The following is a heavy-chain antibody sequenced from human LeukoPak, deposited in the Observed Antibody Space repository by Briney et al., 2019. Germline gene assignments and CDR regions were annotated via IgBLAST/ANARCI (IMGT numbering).Heavy chain of an antibody. J-gene: IGHJ4*02. D-gene: IGHD5-12*01. CDR3: ARLSRSGSRVDY. V-gene: IGHV4-31*03. CDR1: GGSISSGGYY. CDR2: IYYSGST. Sequence: SEALSLTCTVSGGSISSGGYYWSWIRQHPGKGLEWIGYIYYSGSTYYNPSLKSRVTISVDTSKNQFSLKLSSVTAADTAVYYCARLSRSGSRVDYWGQGTLVTVSS.